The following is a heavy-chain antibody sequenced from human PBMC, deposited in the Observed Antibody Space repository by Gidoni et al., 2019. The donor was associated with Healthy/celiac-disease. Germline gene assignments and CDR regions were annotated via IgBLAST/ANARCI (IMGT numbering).Heavy chain of an antibody. CDR3: AKAGYSSSWYPRGAFDI. V-gene: IGHV3-9*01. D-gene: IGHD6-13*01. CDR1: GFTFDDYA. J-gene: IGHJ3*02. CDR2: ISWNSGSI. Sequence: EVQLVESGGGLVQPGRSLRLSCAASGFTFDDYAMHWVRPAPGKGLEWVAGISWNSGSIGYADSVKGRFTISRDNAKNSLYLQMNSLRAEDTALYYCAKAGYSSSWYPRGAFDIWGQGTMVTVSS.